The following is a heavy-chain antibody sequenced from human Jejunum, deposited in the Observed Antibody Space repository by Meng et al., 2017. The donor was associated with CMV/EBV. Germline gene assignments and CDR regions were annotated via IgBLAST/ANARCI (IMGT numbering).Heavy chain of an antibody. Sequence: QVQLQDSGPGLVKPSETLSLSCTVSGVSISSSYHYWAWVRQSPGKGLEWIGSISHSGATYYTPSLTSRLTMSVDTSKNQFSLKLSFVTAADTAVYYCAKDVNPLNWFFDVWGRGTLVTVSS. V-gene: IGHV4-39*07. J-gene: IGHJ2*01. CDR1: GVSISSSYHY. CDR2: ISHSGAT. CDR3: AKDVNPLNWFFDV. D-gene: IGHD1-14*01.